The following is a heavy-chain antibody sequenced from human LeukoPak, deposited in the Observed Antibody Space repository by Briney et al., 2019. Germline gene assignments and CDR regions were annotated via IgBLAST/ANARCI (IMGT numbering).Heavy chain of an antibody. CDR2: IIPILGIA. V-gene: IGHV1-69*04. CDR3: ARDDGEDTAMATFDY. J-gene: IGHJ4*02. D-gene: IGHD5-18*01. Sequence: SVKVSCKASGGTFSSYAISWVRQAPGQGLEWMGRIIPILGIANYAQKFQGRVTSTADKSTSTAYMELSSLRSEDTAVYYCARDDGEDTAMATFDYWGQGTLVTVSS. CDR1: GGTFSSYA.